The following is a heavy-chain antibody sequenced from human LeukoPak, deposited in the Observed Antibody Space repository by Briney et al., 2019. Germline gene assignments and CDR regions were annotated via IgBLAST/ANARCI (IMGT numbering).Heavy chain of an antibody. CDR2: IYYSGST. V-gene: IGHV4-61*01. J-gene: IGHJ4*02. CDR3: ASLSRPGYCSSTSCYG. Sequence: SETLSLTCTVSGGSVSSGSYYWSWIRQPPGKGLEWIGYIYYSGSTNYNPSLKSRVTISVDTSKNQFSLKLSSVTAAGTAVYYCASLSRPGYCSSTSCYGWGQGTLVTVSS. CDR1: GGSVSSGSYY. D-gene: IGHD2-2*01.